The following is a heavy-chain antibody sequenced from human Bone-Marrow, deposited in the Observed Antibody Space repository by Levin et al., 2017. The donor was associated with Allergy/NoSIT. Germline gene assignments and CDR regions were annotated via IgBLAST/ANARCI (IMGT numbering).Heavy chain of an antibody. CDR3: AKAKAPIHAYGDYPYY. CDR2: ISGSGGST. V-gene: IGHV3-23*01. CDR1: GFTFSSYA. Sequence: GGSLRLSCAASGFTFSSYAMSWVRQAPGKGLEWVSAISGSGGSTYYADSVKGRFTISRDNSKNTLYLQMNSLRAEDTAVYYCAKAKAPIHAYGDYPYYWGQGTLVTVSS. D-gene: IGHD4-17*01. J-gene: IGHJ4*02.